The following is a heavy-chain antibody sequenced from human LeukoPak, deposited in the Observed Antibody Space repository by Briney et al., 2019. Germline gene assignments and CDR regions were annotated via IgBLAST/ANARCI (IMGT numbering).Heavy chain of an antibody. Sequence: PGGSLRLSCEASGFTFGSYAMTWVRQAPGKGLDWVSVIGASGADTYYADSVKGRFTISRDNSKNTLYLQMNSLRAEDTAVYYCAKGIYSSGWSYFDYWGHGTLVTVSS. V-gene: IGHV3-23*01. CDR3: AKGIYSSGWSYFDY. CDR2: IGASGADT. D-gene: IGHD6-19*01. CDR1: GFTFGSYA. J-gene: IGHJ4*01.